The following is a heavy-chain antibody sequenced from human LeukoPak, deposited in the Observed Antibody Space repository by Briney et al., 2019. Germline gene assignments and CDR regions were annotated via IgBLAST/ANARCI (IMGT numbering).Heavy chain of an antibody. V-gene: IGHV3-30*04. CDR3: ARGTYYYDSSGYYFDY. Sequence: GGSLRLSCAASGFTFSSYAMHWVRQAPGKGLEWVAVISYDGSNKYHADSVKGRFTISRDNSKNTLYLQMNSLRAEDTAVYYCARGTYYYDSSGYYFDYWGQGTLVTVSS. CDR2: ISYDGSNK. J-gene: IGHJ4*02. CDR1: GFTFSSYA. D-gene: IGHD3-22*01.